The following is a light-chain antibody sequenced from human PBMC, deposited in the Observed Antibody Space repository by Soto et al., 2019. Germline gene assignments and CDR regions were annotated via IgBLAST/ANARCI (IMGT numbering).Light chain of an antibody. CDR2: GAS. CDR3: QQTYSTPRIT. CDR1: QNINTF. J-gene: IGKJ5*01. Sequence: DIQMTQSPSSLSASVGDRVTMTCRASQNINTFLNWYQQKPGKAPKLLIYGASSLRSGVPSRFSGSGSGTDFTLTINSLQPEDFSIYYCQQTYSTPRITFGQRTRLEIK. V-gene: IGKV1-39*01.